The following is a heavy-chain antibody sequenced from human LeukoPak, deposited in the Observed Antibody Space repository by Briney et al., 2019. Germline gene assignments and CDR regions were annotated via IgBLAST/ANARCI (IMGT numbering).Heavy chain of an antibody. Sequence: PSETLSLTCTVSGGSISSGDYYWSWIRQPPGKGLEWIGYIYYSGSTYYNPSLKSRVTISVDTSKNQFSLKLSSVTAADTAVYYCARLNKWGVWGSPGAFDIWGQGTMVTVSS. CDR1: GGSISSGDYY. J-gene: IGHJ3*02. D-gene: IGHD3-16*01. V-gene: IGHV4-30-4*01. CDR2: IYYSGST. CDR3: ARLNKWGVWGSPGAFDI.